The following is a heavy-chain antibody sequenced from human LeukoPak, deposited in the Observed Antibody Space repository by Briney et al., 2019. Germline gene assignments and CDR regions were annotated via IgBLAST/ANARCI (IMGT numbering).Heavy chain of an antibody. CDR1: GVSISNTVYY. CDR3: ATTSGYRNYYYYYIDV. J-gene: IGHJ6*03. Sequence: SETLSLTCTVSGVSISNTVYYWGWIRQAPGKGLEWIGTSFDGGNSYYNPSLKSRVTMSVDGSKNQFSRTLASVTAADTAVYYCATTSGYRNYYYYYIDVWGKGTTVTVSS. CDR2: SFDGGNS. D-gene: IGHD3-22*01. V-gene: IGHV4-39*01.